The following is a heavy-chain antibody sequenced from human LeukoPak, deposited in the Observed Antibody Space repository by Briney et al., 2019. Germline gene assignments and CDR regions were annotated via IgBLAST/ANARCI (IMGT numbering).Heavy chain of an antibody. J-gene: IGHJ6*02. CDR1: GGSISSGGYS. Sequence: PSQTLSLTCAVSGGSISSGGYSWSWIRQPPGKGLEWIGYIYHSGSTYYNPSLKSRVTISVDRSKNQFSLKLSSVTAADTAVYYCARAVGYCSSTSCYTRLDYYYGMDVWGQGTTVTVSS. D-gene: IGHD2-2*02. V-gene: IGHV4-30-2*01. CDR3: ARAVGYCSSTSCYTRLDYYYGMDV. CDR2: IYHSGST.